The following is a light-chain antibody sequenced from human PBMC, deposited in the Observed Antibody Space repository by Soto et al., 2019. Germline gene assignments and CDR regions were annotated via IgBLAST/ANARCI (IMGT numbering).Light chain of an antibody. Sequence: EIVLTQSPATLSLSPGERAALSCRASQGVGRFLAWYQQKPGQAPRLLIYDASNRATGIPARFSGSGSGTDFTFAINNLEPEDFAVYYCQQRGGWPLTFGGGTKVEIK. CDR1: QGVGRF. CDR3: QQRGGWPLT. V-gene: IGKV3-11*01. J-gene: IGKJ4*01. CDR2: DAS.